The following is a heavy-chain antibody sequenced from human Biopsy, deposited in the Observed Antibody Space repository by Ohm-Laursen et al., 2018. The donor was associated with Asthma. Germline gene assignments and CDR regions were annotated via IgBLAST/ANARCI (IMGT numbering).Heavy chain of an antibody. CDR1: GYSLTDLS. D-gene: IGHD4-17*01. J-gene: IGHJ4*02. CDR2: HDREEGGA. CDR3: ASDFPKDYVRYNFQF. Sequence: ASVKVSCKISGYSLTDLSIHWVRQAPGQGLEWMGGHDREEGGAVIARRFQGRVTMTEDTSTDTAYMELSSLSSDDTAVYYCASDFPKDYVRYNFQFWGQGTLVTVSS. V-gene: IGHV1-24*01.